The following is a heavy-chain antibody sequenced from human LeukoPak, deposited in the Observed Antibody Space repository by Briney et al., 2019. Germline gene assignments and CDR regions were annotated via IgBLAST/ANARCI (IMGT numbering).Heavy chain of an antibody. D-gene: IGHD3-10*01. CDR1: GFTVSSNY. J-gene: IGHJ4*02. CDR2: IYSGGST. V-gene: IGHV3-53*04. CDR3: ARSPSNYGSGYFDY. Sequence: PGGSLRLSCAASGFTVSSNYMSWVRQAPGKGLDWVSVIYSGGSTYYADSVKGRFTISRHNSKNTLYLQMNSLRAEDTAVYYCARSPSNYGSGYFDYWGQGTLVTVSS.